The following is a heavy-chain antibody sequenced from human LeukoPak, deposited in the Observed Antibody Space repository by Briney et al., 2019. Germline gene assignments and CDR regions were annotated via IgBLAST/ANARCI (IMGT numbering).Heavy chain of an antibody. CDR2: IYTSGST. J-gene: IGHJ4*02. CDR1: GGSISSYY. D-gene: IGHD6-19*01. V-gene: IGHV4-4*07. Sequence: SETLSLTCTVSGGSISSYYWSWIRQPAGKGLEWIGRIYTSGSTNYNPSLKSRVTISVDTSKNQFSLKLSSVTAADTAVYYCARGMVAVAGRYYFDYWGQGTLVTVSS. CDR3: ARGMVAVAGRYYFDY.